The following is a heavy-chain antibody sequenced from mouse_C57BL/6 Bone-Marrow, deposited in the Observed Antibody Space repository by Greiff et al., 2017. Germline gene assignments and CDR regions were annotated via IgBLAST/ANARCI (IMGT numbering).Heavy chain of an antibody. V-gene: IGHV5-15*04. CDR1: GFTFSDYG. CDR2: ISNLAYSI. Sequence: EVKLEESGGGLVQPGGSLKLSCAASGFTFSDYGMAWVRQAPRKGPEWVAFISNLAYSIYYADTVTGRFTISSENAKNTLYLEMSSLRYEDTAMYYCARRYGTPDWYFDVWGTGTTVTVSS. D-gene: IGHD1-1*01. J-gene: IGHJ1*03. CDR3: ARRYGTPDWYFDV.